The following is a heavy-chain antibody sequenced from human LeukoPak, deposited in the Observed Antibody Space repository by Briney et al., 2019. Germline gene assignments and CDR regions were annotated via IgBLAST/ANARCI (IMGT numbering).Heavy chain of an antibody. J-gene: IGHJ1*01. CDR3: AGACCGGDCYNPYFQH. D-gene: IGHD2-21*01. V-gene: IGHV4-30-4*08. CDR1: GGSISSGDYY. CDR2: IYYSGST. Sequence: SQTLSLTCTVSGGSISSGDYYWSWIRQPPGKGLEWIGYIYYSGSTYYNPSLKSRVTISVDTSKNQFSLKLSSVTAADTAVYYCAGACCGGDCYNPYFQHWGQGTLVTVSS.